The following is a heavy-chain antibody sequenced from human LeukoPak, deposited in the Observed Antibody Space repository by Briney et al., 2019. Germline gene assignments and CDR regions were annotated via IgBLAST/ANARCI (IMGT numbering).Heavy chain of an antibody. CDR3: ARDHDWAFDL. CDR2: INHNAEMV. J-gene: IGHJ4*02. Sequence: GGSLRLSCEGSGFPFGSYVMSWVRQAPGKGLEWIAYINHNAEMVFYPDFVKGRFTISRDNPKKSLYLQMNALRYEDTAIYYCARDHDWAFDLWGQGTLVTVSS. V-gene: IGHV3-48*02. CDR1: GFPFGSYV. D-gene: IGHD3-9*01.